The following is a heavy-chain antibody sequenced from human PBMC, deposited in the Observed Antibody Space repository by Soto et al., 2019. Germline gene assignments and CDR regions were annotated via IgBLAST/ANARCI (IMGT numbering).Heavy chain of an antibody. V-gene: IGHV3-30*18. CDR2: ISYDGSNR. CDR1: GFTFSSYA. J-gene: IGHJ4*02. CDR3: AKLGFDSRGASSLFDA. Sequence: QVQLVESGGDVVQPGRSLRLSCVASGFTFSSYAMHWVRQAPGKGLEWMTIISYDGSNRYYADSVKGRFTISRDNSKNTLYLQMNSLRPEDTALYYCAKLGFDSRGASSLFDAWGQGTLVSVSS. D-gene: IGHD3-22*01.